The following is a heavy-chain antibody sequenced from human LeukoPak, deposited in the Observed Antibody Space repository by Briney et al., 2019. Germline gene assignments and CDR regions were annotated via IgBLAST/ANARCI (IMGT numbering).Heavy chain of an antibody. CDR1: GYTFTGDY. V-gene: IGHV1-2*02. CDR2: INPNSGGT. J-gene: IGHJ4*02. Sequence: ASVKVSCKASGYTFTGDYMHWVRQAPGRGLEWMGWINPNSGGTNYAQKFQGRVTMTRDTSISTAYMELSRLRSDDTAVYYCARGDYYDSSGYLDYWGQGTLVTVSS. D-gene: IGHD3-22*01. CDR3: ARGDYYDSSGYLDY.